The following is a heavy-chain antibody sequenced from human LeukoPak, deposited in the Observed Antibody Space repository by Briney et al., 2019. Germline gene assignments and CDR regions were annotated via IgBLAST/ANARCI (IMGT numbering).Heavy chain of an antibody. D-gene: IGHD3-3*01. Sequence: SVKVSCEASGGTFNNFAISWVRQAPGQGLEWVGGIIPMSGTANYAQKFQGRVTITADESTSTAYMELSSLRSEDTAIYYCASPVKYYDTWSGYPPFDYWGQGTLVTVSS. CDR1: GGTFNNFA. V-gene: IGHV1-69*13. J-gene: IGHJ4*02. CDR2: IIPMSGTA. CDR3: ASPVKYYDTWSGYPPFDY.